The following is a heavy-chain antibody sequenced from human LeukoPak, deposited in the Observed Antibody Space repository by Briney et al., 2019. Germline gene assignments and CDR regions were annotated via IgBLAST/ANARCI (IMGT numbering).Heavy chain of an antibody. Sequence: ASVKVSCKASGYTFTCFYMHWVRQAPGQGLEWMGIINPSGGSTSYAQKFQGRVTMTRDMSTSTVYMELSSLRSEDTAVYYCARDHSSSWYLFSPWGQGTLVTVSS. D-gene: IGHD6-13*01. CDR2: INPSGGST. CDR1: GYTFTCFY. CDR3: ARDHSSSWYLFSP. V-gene: IGHV1-46*01. J-gene: IGHJ5*02.